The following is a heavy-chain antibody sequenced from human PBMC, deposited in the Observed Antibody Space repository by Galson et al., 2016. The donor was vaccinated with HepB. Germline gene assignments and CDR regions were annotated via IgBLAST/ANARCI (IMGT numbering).Heavy chain of an antibody. CDR2: LSAYNGNT. J-gene: IGHJ4*02. Sequence: SVKVSCKASGYTFSTYGISWVRQAPGQGLEWMGRLSAYNGNTDYAQKFQGRVTMTTDTSTTTAYMELRSLRSDDTATYYRVRSGGSSWNDDYWGQGTLVTVSS. V-gene: IGHV1-18*01. CDR3: VRSGGSSWNDDY. D-gene: IGHD1-1*01. CDR1: GYTFSTYG.